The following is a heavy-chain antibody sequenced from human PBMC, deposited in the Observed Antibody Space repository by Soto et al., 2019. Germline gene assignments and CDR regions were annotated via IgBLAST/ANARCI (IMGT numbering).Heavy chain of an antibody. CDR1: GFIFPNFW. Sequence: GGSLNPSCEATGFIFPNFWMHWVRQVPGKGLVWVSRIDTSGSSTSYADSVKGRFTISRDNAKNTVSLQMNSLRAEDTGVYYCAKDSWYFDLWSQGSLVTVSS. D-gene: IGHD6-13*01. J-gene: IGHJ4*02. V-gene: IGHV3-74*01. CDR3: AKDSWYFDL. CDR2: IDTSGSST.